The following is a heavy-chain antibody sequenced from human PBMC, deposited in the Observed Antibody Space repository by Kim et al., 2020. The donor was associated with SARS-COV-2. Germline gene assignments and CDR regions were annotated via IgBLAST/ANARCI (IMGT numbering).Heavy chain of an antibody. CDR3: TTSHFDWLSPDAFDI. V-gene: IGHV3-15*01. D-gene: IGHD3-9*01. CDR1: GFTFSNAW. Sequence: GGSLRLSCAASGFTFSNAWMSWVRQAPGKGLEWVGRIKSKTDGGTTDYAAPVKGRFTISRDDSKNTLYLQMNSLKTEDTAVYYCTTSHFDWLSPDAFDIWGQGTMVTVSS. J-gene: IGHJ3*02. CDR2: IKSKTDGGTT.